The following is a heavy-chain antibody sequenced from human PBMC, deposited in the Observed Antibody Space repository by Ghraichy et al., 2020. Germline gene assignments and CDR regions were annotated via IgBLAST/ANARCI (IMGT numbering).Heavy chain of an antibody. CDR3: ARGGRYSNSPFDY. Sequence: SQTLSLTCTVSGGSISSYYWSWIRQPPGKGLEWIGYIYYSGSTNYNPSLKSRVTISVDTSKNQFSLKLSSVIAADTAVYYCARGGRYSNSPFDYWGQGTLVTVSS. J-gene: IGHJ4*02. CDR2: IYYSGST. CDR1: GGSISSYY. V-gene: IGHV4-59*01. D-gene: IGHD4-11*01.